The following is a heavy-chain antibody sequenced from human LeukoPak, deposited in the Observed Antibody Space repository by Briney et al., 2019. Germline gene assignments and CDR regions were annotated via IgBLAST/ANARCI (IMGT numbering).Heavy chain of an antibody. CDR1: GFTFSSYA. J-gene: IGHJ4*02. D-gene: IGHD1-1*01. CDR2: ISGSGGST. V-gene: IGHV3-23*01. Sequence: SGGSLRLSCAASGFTFSSYAMSWVRQAPGKGLEWVSAISGSGGSTYYADSVKGRFTISGDNSKNTLYLQMNSLRAEDAAVYYCAREGRSTTTIDYWGQGTLVTVSS. CDR3: AREGRSTTTIDY.